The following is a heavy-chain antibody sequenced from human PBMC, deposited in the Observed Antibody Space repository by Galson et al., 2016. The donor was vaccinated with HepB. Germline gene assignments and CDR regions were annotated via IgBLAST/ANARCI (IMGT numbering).Heavy chain of an antibody. CDR3: ARERGIPVDGTLGNWFDP. CDR2: INPNSGGT. CDR1: GYTFTDYY. V-gene: IGHV1-2*02. J-gene: IGHJ5*02. Sequence: SVKVSCKASGYTFTDYYMHWVRQAPGQGLEWMGWINPNSGGTNYAQKFQGRVTMTRATSISTAYMELSRLRSDDTAVYYCARERGIPVDGTLGNWFDPWGQGTLVTVSS. D-gene: IGHD6-19*01.